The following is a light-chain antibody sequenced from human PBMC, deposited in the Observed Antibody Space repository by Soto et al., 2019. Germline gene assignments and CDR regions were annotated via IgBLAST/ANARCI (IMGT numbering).Light chain of an antibody. Sequence: DIQMTQSPSSLSASVGDRVTITCRASQGIGTYLNWYQQKPGKAPKVLIYAASSLQSGVPSRFSGSGSETDFTLTISSLQPEDFATYSCQQSNSITWTFGQGTKVEIK. CDR3: QQSNSITWT. V-gene: IGKV1-39*01. CDR1: QGIGTY. J-gene: IGKJ1*01. CDR2: AAS.